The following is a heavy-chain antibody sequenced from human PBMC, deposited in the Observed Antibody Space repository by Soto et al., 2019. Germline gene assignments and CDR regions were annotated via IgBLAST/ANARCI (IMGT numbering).Heavy chain of an antibody. CDR3: ARDPVGPAWFDP. J-gene: IGHJ5*02. D-gene: IGHD1-26*01. CDR2: INTYNGNT. CDR1: GYPVTSYG. Sequence: QVQLVQSGAEVKKPGASVKVSCKASGYPVTSYGISWVRQAPGQGLEWMGWINTYNGNTNYAQKLQGRVTMTTDTSTSTAYMELRSLRSDDPAVYYCARDPVGPAWFDPWGQGTLVTVAS. V-gene: IGHV1-18*01.